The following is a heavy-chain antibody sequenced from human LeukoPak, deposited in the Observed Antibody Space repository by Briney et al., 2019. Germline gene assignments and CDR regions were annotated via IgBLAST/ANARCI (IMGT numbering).Heavy chain of an antibody. J-gene: IGHJ4*02. Sequence: ASVKVSCKASGYTFTGYYIHWVRQAPGQGLEWMGWINPNSGGTNNAQDFQGRVTMTRDTSISTACMELSRLRSDDTAVYYCANLEIAVAGPFDYWGQGTLVTVSS. CDR2: INPNSGGT. CDR3: ANLEIAVAGPFDY. CDR1: GYTFTGYY. D-gene: IGHD6-19*01. V-gene: IGHV1-2*02.